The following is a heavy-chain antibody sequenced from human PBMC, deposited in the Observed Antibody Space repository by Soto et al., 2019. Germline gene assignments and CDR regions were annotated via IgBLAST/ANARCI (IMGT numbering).Heavy chain of an antibody. CDR1: GGSISSSSYY. CDR3: ERRDYDYGDYVEGDWYFDL. Sequence: QLQLQESGPGLVKPSETLSLTCTVSGGSISSSSYYWGWIRQPPGKGLEWIGSIYYSGSTYYNPSLKRRVTISVDTSQNQFSLKLRSVTAADTAVYYCERRDYDYGDYVEGDWYFDLWGRGTLVTVSS. J-gene: IGHJ2*01. CDR2: IYYSGST. D-gene: IGHD4-17*01. V-gene: IGHV4-39*01.